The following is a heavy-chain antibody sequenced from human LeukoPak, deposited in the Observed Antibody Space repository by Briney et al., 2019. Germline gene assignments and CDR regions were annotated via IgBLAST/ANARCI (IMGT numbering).Heavy chain of an antibody. J-gene: IGHJ4*02. CDR2: IYPGDYET. V-gene: IGHV5-51*01. Sequence: GESLKISCEGSGYSFSNYWIGWVRQIPGKGLEWMGIIYPGDYETRYSPSFQGLVTISVDKSISTAYLQWSSLKASDTAMYYCAIPPGYCGNDCSVDHWGQGTLVTVSS. CDR3: AIPPGYCGNDCSVDH. CDR1: GYSFSNYW. D-gene: IGHD2-21*02.